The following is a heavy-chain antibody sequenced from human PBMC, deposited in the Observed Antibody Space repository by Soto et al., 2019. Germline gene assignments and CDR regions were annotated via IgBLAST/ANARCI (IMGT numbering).Heavy chain of an antibody. CDR2: IYPGDSYT. Sequence: PGESLKISCKGSGYSFTTYWIGWVRQMPGKGLEWMGIIYPGDSYTRYSPSFQGQVTISADKSISTAYLQWSSLKASDAAMYYCARLGYCDCSRCLNWFDPWGQGTLVTVSS. CDR1: GYSFTTYW. V-gene: IGHV5-51*01. J-gene: IGHJ5*02. D-gene: IGHD2-2*01. CDR3: ARLGYCDCSRCLNWFDP.